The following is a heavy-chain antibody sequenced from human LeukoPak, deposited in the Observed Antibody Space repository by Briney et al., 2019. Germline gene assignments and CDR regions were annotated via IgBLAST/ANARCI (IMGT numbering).Heavy chain of an antibody. J-gene: IGHJ4*02. CDR2: VYYSGTS. D-gene: IGHD3-10*01. Sequence: SGTLSLTCTVSGDSVTNSDYYWAWLRPAPGKGAVWVAIVYYSGTSYYNPSLRSRVTISVDTSRNQVSMKLKSVTAADTAKYYRARHSEGLHVRAYGFWGQGIQVMVSS. CDR1: GDSVTNSDYY. V-gene: IGHV4-39*01. CDR3: ARHSEGLHVRAYGF.